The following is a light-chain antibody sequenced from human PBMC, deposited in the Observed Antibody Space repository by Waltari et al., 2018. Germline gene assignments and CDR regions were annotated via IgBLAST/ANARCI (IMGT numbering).Light chain of an antibody. CDR2: RSD. CDR3: AAWDDSLHGHWV. CDR1: ASNIGGNV. V-gene: IGLV1-44*01. Sequence: QSVLTQPPSASGTPGQSVTISCSGSASNIGGNVVNWYQQLPGKAPKLLIYRSDHRPSGVPDRFSGSKSGTSASLAISGLLSDDEADYYCAAWDDSLHGHWVFGGGTKVTVL. J-gene: IGLJ3*02.